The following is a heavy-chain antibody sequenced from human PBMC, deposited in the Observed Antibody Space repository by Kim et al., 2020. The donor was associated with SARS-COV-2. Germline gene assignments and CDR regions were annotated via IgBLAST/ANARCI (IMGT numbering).Heavy chain of an antibody. J-gene: IGHJ4*02. V-gene: IGHV4-39*01. D-gene: IGHD1-26*01. CDR2: IYYSGST. Sequence: SETLSLTCTVSGGSISSSSYYWGWIRQPPGKGLEWIGSIYYSGSTYYNPSLKSRVTISVDTSKNQFSLKLSSVTAADTAVYYCASNSGRLGYFDYWGQGTLVTVSS. CDR3: ASNSGRLGYFDY. CDR1: GGSISSSSYY.